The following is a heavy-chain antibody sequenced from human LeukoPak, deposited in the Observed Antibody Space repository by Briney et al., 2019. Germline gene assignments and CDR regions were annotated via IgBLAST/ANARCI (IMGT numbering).Heavy chain of an antibody. J-gene: IGHJ4*02. D-gene: IGHD3-10*01. CDR1: GFTFSSYA. Sequence: PGGSLRLPCAASGFTFSSYAMTWVRRAPGKGLEWVSGISGSGGSTYYADSVKGRFTISRDNSKNTLYLQMNSLRAEDTALYYCAKGTMLRGVSPFDYWGQGTLVTVSS. CDR3: AKGTMLRGVSPFDY. V-gene: IGHV3-23*01. CDR2: ISGSGGST.